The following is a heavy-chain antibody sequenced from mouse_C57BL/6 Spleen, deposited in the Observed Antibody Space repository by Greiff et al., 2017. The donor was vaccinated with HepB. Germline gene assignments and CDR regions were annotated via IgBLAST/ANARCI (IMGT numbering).Heavy chain of an antibody. CDR2: INPNNGGT. Sequence: EVQLQQSGPELVKPGASVKMSCKASGYTFTDYNMHWVKQSHGKSLEWIGYINPNNGGTSYNQKFKGKATLTVNKSSSTAYMELRSLTSEDSAVYYCARWGKLPYYYAMDYWGQGTSVTVSS. CDR1: GYTFTDYN. V-gene: IGHV1-22*01. CDR3: ARWGKLPYYYAMDY. J-gene: IGHJ4*01.